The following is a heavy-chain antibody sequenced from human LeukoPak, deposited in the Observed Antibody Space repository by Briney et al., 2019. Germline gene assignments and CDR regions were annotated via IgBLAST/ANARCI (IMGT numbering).Heavy chain of an antibody. Sequence: GGSLRLSCGVSGFIFSSHWMHWVRQAPGKGLEWVSSISSSSSYIYYADSVKGRFTISRDNAKNSLYLQMNSLRAEDTAVYYCARDTTFGVMDYWGQGTLVTVSS. V-gene: IGHV3-21*01. CDR1: GFIFSSHW. CDR2: ISSSSSYI. CDR3: ARDTTFGVMDY. D-gene: IGHD3-3*01. J-gene: IGHJ4*02.